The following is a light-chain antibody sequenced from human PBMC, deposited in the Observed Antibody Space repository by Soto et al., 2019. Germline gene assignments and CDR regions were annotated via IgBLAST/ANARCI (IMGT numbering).Light chain of an antibody. Sequence: QSALTQPASVSVSPGQSITISCTGSSSDIGKYNLVSWYQQQSGKAPKLILYEVSRRPSGVPTRFTGSKSGNTASLTISGLQPEDEADYYCYSNVGVWTFIFGGGTQLTVL. J-gene: IGLJ2*01. CDR1: SSDIGKYNL. CDR2: EVS. CDR3: YSNVGVWTFI. V-gene: IGLV2-23*02.